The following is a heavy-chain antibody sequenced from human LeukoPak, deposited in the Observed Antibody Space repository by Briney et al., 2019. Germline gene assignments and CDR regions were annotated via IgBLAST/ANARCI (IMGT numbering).Heavy chain of an antibody. V-gene: IGHV4-59*01. D-gene: IGHD3-16*01. Sequence: SETLSLTCTVSGGSISSYYWSWIRQPPGKVLEWIGYIYYSGSTNYNPSLKSRVTISVDTSKNQFSLKLSSVTAADTAVYYCARDRDLGDAFDIWGQGTMVTVSS. CDR2: IYYSGST. CDR1: GGSISSYY. J-gene: IGHJ3*02. CDR3: ARDRDLGDAFDI.